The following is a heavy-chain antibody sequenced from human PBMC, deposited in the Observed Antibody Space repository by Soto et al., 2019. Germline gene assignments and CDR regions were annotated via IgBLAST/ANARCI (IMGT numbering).Heavy chain of an antibody. V-gene: IGHV3-23*01. J-gene: IGHJ4*02. CDR3: AKDSSGWYVGRSGLDY. Sequence: GESLKISCKGSGFTFSSYAMSWVRQAPGKGLEWVSAISGSGGSTYYADSVKGRFTISRDNSKNTLYLQMNSLRAEDTAVYYCAKDSSGWYVGRSGLDYWGQGTLVTVSS. D-gene: IGHD6-19*01. CDR1: GFTFSSYA. CDR2: ISGSGGST.